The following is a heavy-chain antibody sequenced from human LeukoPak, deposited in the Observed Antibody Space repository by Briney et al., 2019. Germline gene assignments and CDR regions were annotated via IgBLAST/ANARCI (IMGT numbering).Heavy chain of an antibody. D-gene: IGHD3-16*01. V-gene: IGHV3-7*03. CDR1: GFTFSSYW. CDR2: INHNGNVN. CDR3: ARGGGLDV. Sequence: GGSLRLSCAASGFTFSSYWMNWARQAPGKGLEWVASINHNGNVNYYVDSVKGRFTTSRDNAKNSLYLQMSNLRAEDTAVYFCARGGGLDVWGQGATVTVSS. J-gene: IGHJ6*02.